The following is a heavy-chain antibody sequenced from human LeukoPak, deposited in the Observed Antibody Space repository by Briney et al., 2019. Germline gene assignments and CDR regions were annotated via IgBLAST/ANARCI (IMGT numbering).Heavy chain of an antibody. CDR1: GYTFTSYG. CDR2: ISAYNGNT. D-gene: IGHD2-15*01. Sequence: ASVKVSCKASGYTFTSYGISWVRQAPGQGLEWMGWISAYNGNTNYAQKLQGRVTMTTDTSTSTAYMELRSLRSEDTAVYYCARGPSRSGGRGYLDYWGQGTLVTVSS. J-gene: IGHJ4*02. V-gene: IGHV1-18*01. CDR3: ARGPSRSGGRGYLDY.